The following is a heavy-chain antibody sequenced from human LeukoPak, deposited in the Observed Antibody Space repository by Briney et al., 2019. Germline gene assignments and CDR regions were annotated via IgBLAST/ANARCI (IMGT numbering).Heavy chain of an antibody. CDR3: ARSYRITMVRGNKAFDI. Sequence: SETLSLTCAVYGGSFSGCYWSWIRQPPGKGLEWIGEINHSGSTNYNPSLKSRVTISVDTSKNQFSLKLSSVTAADTAVYYCARSYRITMVRGNKAFDIWGQGTMVTVSS. D-gene: IGHD3-10*01. CDR1: GGSFSGCY. CDR2: INHSGST. J-gene: IGHJ3*02. V-gene: IGHV4-34*01.